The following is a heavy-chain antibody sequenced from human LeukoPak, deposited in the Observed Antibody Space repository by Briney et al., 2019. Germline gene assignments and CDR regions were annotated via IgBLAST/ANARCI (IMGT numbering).Heavy chain of an antibody. J-gene: IGHJ4*02. Sequence: ASVKVSCKASGYTFTGYYMHWVRQAPGQGLEWMGRINPNSGGTNYAQKFQGRVTMTRDTYISTAYMELSRLRSDDTAVYYCARGAKVLSDYFDYWGQGTLVTVSS. D-gene: IGHD1-1*01. CDR2: INPNSGGT. CDR1: GYTFTGYY. V-gene: IGHV1-2*06. CDR3: ARGAKVLSDYFDY.